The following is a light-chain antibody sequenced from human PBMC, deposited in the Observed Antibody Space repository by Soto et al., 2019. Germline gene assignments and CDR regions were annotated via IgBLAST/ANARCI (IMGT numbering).Light chain of an antibody. Sequence: VLTQSPATLSLSPGERATLSCRASENVNTYLAWFQQKSGQAPRLLIYDSSHRATGTPVRFSGSGSGTDFTLTISRVEPEDFATECCQQRVDWPLTFVGGTRVQI. V-gene: IGKV3-11*01. CDR1: ENVNTY. CDR2: DSS. J-gene: IGKJ4*01. CDR3: QQRVDWPLT.